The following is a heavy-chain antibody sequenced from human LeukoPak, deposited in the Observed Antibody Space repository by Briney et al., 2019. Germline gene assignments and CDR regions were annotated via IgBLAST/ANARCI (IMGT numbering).Heavy chain of an antibody. CDR1: GGSISSYY. CDR2: IYYSGST. V-gene: IGHV4-59*01. CDR3: ARVDGYNAY. Sequence: SETLSLTCTVSGGSISSYYWSWIRQPPGKGLEWIGYIYYSGSTNYNPSLKSRVTISVDTSKNQFSLKLSSVTAADTAVYYCARVDGYNAYWGQGTLVTVST. D-gene: IGHD5-24*01. J-gene: IGHJ4*02.